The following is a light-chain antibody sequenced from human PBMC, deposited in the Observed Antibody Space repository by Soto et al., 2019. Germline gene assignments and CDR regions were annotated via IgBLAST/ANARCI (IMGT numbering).Light chain of an antibody. J-gene: IGKJ1*01. CDR2: GVS. V-gene: IGKV3-20*01. CDR3: QQYIDSPRT. CDR1: QTVNRNY. Sequence: EIVLTQSPGTLALSPGDGATLSCRASQTVNRNYLAWYHQRPGQPPRLLIYGVSNRASGVPDRFSGGGPGTEFTLTIVRLEPDDFGVYYCQQYIDSPRTFGQGTKVEVK.